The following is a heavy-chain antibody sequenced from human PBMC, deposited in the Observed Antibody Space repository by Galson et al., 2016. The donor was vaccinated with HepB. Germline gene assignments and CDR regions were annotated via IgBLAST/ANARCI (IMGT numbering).Heavy chain of an antibody. CDR3: AKDRLSGHGDYSWGIFDI. Sequence: SLRPSCAGSGLSLSPSAMSGGRPAPGKGLEWVSGISAGGGSKTYADSVGGRFNISRDNSNNKLFLQMNSLTTEDTAIYVCAKDRLSGHGDYSWGIFDIWGRGTEVTVSS. CDR2: ISAGGGSK. CDR1: GLSLSPSA. D-gene: IGHD4-17*01. V-gene: IGHV3-23*01. J-gene: IGHJ3*02.